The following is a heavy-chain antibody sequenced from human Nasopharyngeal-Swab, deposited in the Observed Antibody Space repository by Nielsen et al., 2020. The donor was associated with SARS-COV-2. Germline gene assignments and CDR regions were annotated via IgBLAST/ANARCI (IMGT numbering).Heavy chain of an antibody. D-gene: IGHD2-15*01. Sequence: GESLKISCAASGFTFSSYAMHWVHQAPGKGLEWVAVISYDGSNKYYADSVKGRFTISRDNSKNTLYLQMNSLRAEDTAVYYCARSWGGGYSFSFDYWGQGTLVTVSS. V-gene: IGHV3-30-3*01. CDR3: ARSWGGGYSFSFDY. CDR1: GFTFSSYA. J-gene: IGHJ4*02. CDR2: ISYDGSNK.